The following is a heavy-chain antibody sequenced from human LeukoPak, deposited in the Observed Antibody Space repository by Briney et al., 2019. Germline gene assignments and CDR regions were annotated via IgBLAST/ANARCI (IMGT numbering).Heavy chain of an antibody. Sequence: PGGSLRLSCAASGFTFDDYAMHWVRQAPGKGLEWVSGISWNSGSIDYADSVKGRFTISRDNAKNSLYLQMNSLRAEDTALYYCAKDISSWYPGGWFDPWGQGTLVTVSS. J-gene: IGHJ5*02. D-gene: IGHD6-13*01. CDR2: ISWNSGSI. V-gene: IGHV3-9*01. CDR1: GFTFDDYA. CDR3: AKDISSWYPGGWFDP.